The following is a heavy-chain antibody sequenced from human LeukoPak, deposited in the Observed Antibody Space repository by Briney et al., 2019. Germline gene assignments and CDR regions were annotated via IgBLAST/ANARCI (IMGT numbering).Heavy chain of an antibody. V-gene: IGHV7-4-1*02. CDR1: GYTFTSYA. J-gene: IGHJ4*02. CDR3: ARGSVVVVAELPDS. Sequence: GASVKVSCKASGYTFTSYAMNWVRQAPGQGLEWMGWINTNTGNPTYAQGFTGRFVFSLDTSVSTAYLQISSLKAEDTAVYYCARGSVVVVAELPDSWGQGTLVTVSS. CDR2: INTNTGNP. D-gene: IGHD2-15*01.